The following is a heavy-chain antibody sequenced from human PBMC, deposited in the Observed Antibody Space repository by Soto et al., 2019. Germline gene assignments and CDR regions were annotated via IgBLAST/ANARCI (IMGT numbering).Heavy chain of an antibody. D-gene: IGHD3-10*01. CDR1: GGSISSYY. J-gene: IGHJ6*03. Sequence: PSETLSLTSTVSGGSISSYYWSWIRQPPGKGLEWIGYIYYSGSTNYNPSLKSRVTISVDTSKNQFSLKLSSVTAADTAVYYCARHPRSSYYYGSGEYYMDVWGKGTTVTVSS. CDR2: IYYSGST. CDR3: ARHPRSSYYYGSGEYYMDV. V-gene: IGHV4-59*08.